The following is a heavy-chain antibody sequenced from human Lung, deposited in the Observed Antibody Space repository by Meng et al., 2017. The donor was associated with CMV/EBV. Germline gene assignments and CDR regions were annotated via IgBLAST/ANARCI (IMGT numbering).Heavy chain of an antibody. CDR2: INPDSGTT. D-gene: IGHD1-14*01. J-gene: IGHJ6*02. CDR1: GYSFTGYF. Sequence: ASXXVSXKASGYSFTGYFVNWVRQAPGQGLEWMGWINPDSGTTDYAPNFRGRVTMTRDTSINTAYMELSRLRSDDTAVYYCARSRPGSHYYYGMDVWGQGNXVTVSS. V-gene: IGHV1-2*02. CDR3: ARSRPGSHYYYGMDV.